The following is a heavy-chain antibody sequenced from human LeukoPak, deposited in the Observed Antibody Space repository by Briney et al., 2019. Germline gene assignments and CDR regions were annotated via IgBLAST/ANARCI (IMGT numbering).Heavy chain of an antibody. V-gene: IGHV1-18*01. CDR2: ISTYNGDV. Sequence: ASVKVSCKASGYTFNTYGISWVRQAPGQGLEWMGWISTYNGDVIYVQNPQGRVTMTTDTSTSTAYMELMSLRSDDTAVYYCLRDAQRPRLTPDYWGQGALVTVSS. J-gene: IGHJ4*02. CDR3: LRDAQRPRLTPDY. D-gene: IGHD6-25*01. CDR1: GYTFNTYG.